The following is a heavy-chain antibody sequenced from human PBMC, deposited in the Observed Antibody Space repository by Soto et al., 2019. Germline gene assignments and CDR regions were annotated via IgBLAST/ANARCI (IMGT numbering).Heavy chain of an antibody. CDR2: ISGSGGST. CDR3: AKGVYDYDDSCWFDP. J-gene: IGHJ5*02. V-gene: IGHV3-23*01. CDR1: GFTFSSYA. D-gene: IGHD4-17*01. Sequence: GGSLRLSCAASGFTFSSYAMSWVRQAPGKGLEWVSAISGSGGSTYYADSVKGRFTISRDNSKNTLYLQMNSLRAEDTAVYYCAKGVYDYDDSCWFDPWGQGTLVTVSS.